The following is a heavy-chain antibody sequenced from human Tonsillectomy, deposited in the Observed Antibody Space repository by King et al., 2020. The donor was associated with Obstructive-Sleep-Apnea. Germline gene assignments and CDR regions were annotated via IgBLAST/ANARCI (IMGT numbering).Heavy chain of an antibody. J-gene: IGHJ4*01. CDR2: ITWNSGRI. Sequence: VQLVESGGGLVQPGRSLRLSCAASGFTFDDYAMNWVRQVPGKGLEWVAGITWNSGRIDYADSVKGRFTISRDNAKNSLYLQMTSLRPEDTALYYCVKDISPNYYDSSGYFDYWGQGTLVTVSS. CDR1: GFTFDDYA. V-gene: IGHV3-9*01. D-gene: IGHD3-22*01. CDR3: VKDISPNYYDSSGYFDY.